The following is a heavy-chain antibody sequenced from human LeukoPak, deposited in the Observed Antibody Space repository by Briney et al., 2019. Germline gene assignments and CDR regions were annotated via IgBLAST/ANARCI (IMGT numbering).Heavy chain of an antibody. CDR3: ARGSGSSWYFYFDY. V-gene: IGHV3-48*03. D-gene: IGHD6-13*01. Sequence: GGSLRLSCAASGFTFSSYEMNWVRQAPGKGLEWVSYISSSGSTIYYADSVKGRFTISRDNAKNSVYLQMNSLRAEDTALYYCARGSGSSWYFYFDYWGQGTLVTVSS. CDR2: ISSSGSTI. CDR1: GFTFSSYE. J-gene: IGHJ4*02.